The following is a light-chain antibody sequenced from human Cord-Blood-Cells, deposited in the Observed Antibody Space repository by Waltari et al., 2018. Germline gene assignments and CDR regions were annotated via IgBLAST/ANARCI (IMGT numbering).Light chain of an antibody. V-gene: IGLV2-14*01. CDR2: DSS. CDR3: SSYTSSSTLYV. J-gene: IGLJ1*01. Sequence: QSALTPPASVSGSPGQSITISCTGTRSHVGGYNHVSWYQQPPGKAPKLMIYDSSNRPSGVSKRFSGSKSGNTASLTISGLQAEDEADYYCSSYTSSSTLYVFGTGTKVTVL. CDR1: RSHVGGYNH.